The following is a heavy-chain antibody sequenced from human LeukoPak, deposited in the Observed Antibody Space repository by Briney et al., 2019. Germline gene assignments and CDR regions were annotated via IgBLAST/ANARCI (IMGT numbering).Heavy chain of an antibody. CDR3: ARSGSGSSWYGGTMWSFDI. CDR2: IIPKSGDS. V-gene: IGHV1-2*06. D-gene: IGHD6-13*01. J-gene: IGHJ3*02. CDR1: GYTFSGYY. Sequence: GASVKVSCKASGYTFSGYYIHWVRQAPGQGLEWMGRIIPKSGDSKYTQKFQDRVAMTRDTSITTAYMELTRLTSDDTAVYFCARSGSGSSWYGGTMWSFDIWGQGTLVTVSS.